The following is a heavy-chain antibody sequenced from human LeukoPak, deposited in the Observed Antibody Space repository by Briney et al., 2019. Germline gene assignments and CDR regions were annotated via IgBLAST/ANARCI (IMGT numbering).Heavy chain of an antibody. CDR1: GGSISSYY. CDR3: AREWSGYSYGNFDY. V-gene: IGHV4-4*07. J-gene: IGHJ4*02. D-gene: IGHD5-18*01. Sequence: SETLSLTCTVSGGSISSYYWSWIRQPAGKGLEWIGRIYTSGSTNYNPSLKSRATMSVDTSKNQFSLKLSSVTAADTAVYYCAREWSGYSYGNFDYWGQGTLVTVSS. CDR2: IYTSGST.